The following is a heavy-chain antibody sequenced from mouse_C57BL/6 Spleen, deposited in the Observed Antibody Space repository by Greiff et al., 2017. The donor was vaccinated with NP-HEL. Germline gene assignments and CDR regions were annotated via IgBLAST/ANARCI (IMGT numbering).Heavy chain of an antibody. CDR3: ARVGSSYYYAMDY. CDR1: GYSFTGYY. V-gene: IGHV1-42*01. D-gene: IGHD1-1*01. CDR2: INPSTGGT. Sequence: VQLQQSGPELVKPGASVKISCKASGYSFTGYYMNWVKQSPEKSLEWIGEINPSTGGTTYNQKFKAKATLTVDKSSSTAYMQLKSLTSEDSAVYYCARVGSSYYYAMDYWGQGTSVTVSS. J-gene: IGHJ4*01.